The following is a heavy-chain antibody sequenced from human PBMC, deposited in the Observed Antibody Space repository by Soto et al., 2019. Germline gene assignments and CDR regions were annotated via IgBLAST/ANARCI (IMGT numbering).Heavy chain of an antibody. D-gene: IGHD1-1*01. J-gene: IGHJ3*02. CDR3: ARELECGVFDI. CDR1: AGPVRDAYSY. CDR2: LSYTGST. V-gene: IGHV4-30-4*01. Sequence: SETLSLTWTVSAGPVRDAYSYWTWIRQPPGKGLEWMGYLSYTGSTYYNPSLRNRATISVDESSNHLSLRLSSVTAADTAVYYCARELECGVFDIWGRGTLVTVSS.